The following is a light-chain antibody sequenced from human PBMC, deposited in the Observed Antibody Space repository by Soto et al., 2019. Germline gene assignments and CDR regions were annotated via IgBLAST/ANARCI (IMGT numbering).Light chain of an antibody. CDR1: QDIGNF. Sequence: DIQITQSTSSLSAVVGDRVTIPFRASQDIGNFLAWYQQKPGKVPKLLIYAASTLQSGVPSRFSGSGSGTDFTLTISSLQPEDVATYYCQKCKVAPFTFGGGTKVDI. CDR3: QKCKVAPFT. CDR2: AAS. J-gene: IGKJ4*01. V-gene: IGKV1-27*01.